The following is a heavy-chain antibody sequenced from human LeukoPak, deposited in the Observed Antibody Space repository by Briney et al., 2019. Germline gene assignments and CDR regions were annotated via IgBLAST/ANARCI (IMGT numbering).Heavy chain of an antibody. V-gene: IGHV3-33*06. CDR2: IWYDGSKK. J-gene: IGHJ5*02. CDR3: AKDVEDIVVVPAAIVHWFDP. D-gene: IGHD2-2*01. CDR1: GFTFSSHG. Sequence: QPGRSLRLSCAASGFTFSSHGMHWVRQAPGKGLEWVALIWYDGSKKNYADSVKGRFTISSDDSKSTLYLQINSLRAEDTAVYYCAKDVEDIVVVPAAIVHWFDPWGQGTLVTVSS.